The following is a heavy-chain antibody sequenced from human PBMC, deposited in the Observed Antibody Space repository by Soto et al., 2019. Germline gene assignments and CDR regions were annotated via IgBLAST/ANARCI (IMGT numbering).Heavy chain of an antibody. D-gene: IGHD1-26*01. CDR3: AREVGAPSGWLDP. J-gene: IGHJ5*02. V-gene: IGHV3-23*01. CDR1: GFTFTNYA. Sequence: GGSLRLSCSASGFTFTNYAMTWIRQTPGKGLEWVSGISASGGLKYYADSVRGRFTVSRDNSKNILYLQMDNLRDEDTALYYCAREVGAPSGWLDPWGQGTQVTVSS. CDR2: ISASGGLK.